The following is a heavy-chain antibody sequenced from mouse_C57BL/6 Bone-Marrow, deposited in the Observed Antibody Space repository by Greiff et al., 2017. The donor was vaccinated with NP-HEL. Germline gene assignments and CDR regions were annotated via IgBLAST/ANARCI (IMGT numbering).Heavy chain of an antibody. CDR2: IYPGDGDT. CDR1: GYAFSSSW. J-gene: IGHJ2*01. CDR3: ARTDTTLGDY. V-gene: IGHV1-82*01. Sequence: QVQLQQSGPELVKPGASVKISCKASGYAFSSSWMNWVKQRPGKGLEWIGRIYPGDGDTNYNGKFKGKATLTADKSSSTAYMQLSSLTSEDSAVYFCARTDTTLGDYWGQGTTLTVSS. D-gene: IGHD5-5*01.